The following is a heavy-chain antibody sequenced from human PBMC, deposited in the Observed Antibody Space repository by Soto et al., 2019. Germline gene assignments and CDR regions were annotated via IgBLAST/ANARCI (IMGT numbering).Heavy chain of an antibody. V-gene: IGHV5-51*01. CDR3: ARGGGAPYYDSSGYPPFDP. CDR2: IYPGDSDT. CDR1: GYSFTSYW. Sequence: GESLKISCKGSGYSFTSYWIGWVRQMHGKGLEWMGIIYPGDSDTRYSPSFQGQVTISADKSISTAYLQWGSLKASDTAMYYCARGGGAPYYDSSGYPPFDPWGQGTLVTVSS. J-gene: IGHJ5*02. D-gene: IGHD3-22*01.